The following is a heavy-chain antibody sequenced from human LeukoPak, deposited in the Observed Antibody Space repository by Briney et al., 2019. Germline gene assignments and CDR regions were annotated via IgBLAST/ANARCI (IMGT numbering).Heavy chain of an antibody. J-gene: IGHJ4*02. V-gene: IGHV3-23*01. CDR3: AKGGRVGATVDYFDY. Sequence: GGSLRLSCAASGFTFSSYAMSWVRQAPGKGLEWVSAISGRGGSTYYADSVKGRFTISRDNSKNTLYLQMNSLRAEDTAVYYCAKGGRVGATVDYFDYWGQGTLVTVSS. D-gene: IGHD1-26*01. CDR2: ISGRGGST. CDR1: GFTFSSYA.